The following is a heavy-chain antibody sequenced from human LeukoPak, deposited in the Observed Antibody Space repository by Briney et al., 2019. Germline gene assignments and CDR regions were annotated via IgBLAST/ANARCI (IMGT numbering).Heavy chain of an antibody. D-gene: IGHD3-9*01. V-gene: IGHV1-8*01. Sequence: GASVKVSCKASGYTFTSYDINWVRQATGQGLEWMGWMNPNSGNTGYAQKFQGRVTMTRNTSISTAYMELSSLRSEDTAVYYCARVGDWPIYYYYYMDVWGKGTTVTISS. CDR1: GYTFTSYD. CDR2: MNPNSGNT. J-gene: IGHJ6*03. CDR3: ARVGDWPIYYYYYMDV.